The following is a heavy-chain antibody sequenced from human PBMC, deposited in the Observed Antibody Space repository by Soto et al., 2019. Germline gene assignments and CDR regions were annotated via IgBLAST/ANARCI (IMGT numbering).Heavy chain of an antibody. CDR1: DDSINSDKYY. V-gene: IGHV4-39*01. CDR3: ARLDGLAPTSYYFDF. J-gene: IGHJ4*02. Sequence: QLQLQESGPGLVKPSETLSLTCSVSDDSINSDKYYWGWIRQPPGKGLEWIGSIYYRGNAYYNPSLQTRIPLSLDKSRSQFALKLNSVPAADSAVYFCARLDGLAPTSYYFDFWGPGALVTVSS. CDR2: IYYRGNA. D-gene: IGHD2-2*03.